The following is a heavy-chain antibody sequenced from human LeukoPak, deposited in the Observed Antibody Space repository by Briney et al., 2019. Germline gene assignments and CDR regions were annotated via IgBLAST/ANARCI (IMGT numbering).Heavy chain of an antibody. CDR2: IKQDGSEK. V-gene: IGHV3-7*05. CDR3: AILFANTYYYDY. CDR1: GFNFISYR. J-gene: IGHJ4*02. Sequence: GGSLRLSCAASGFNFISYRMSWVRQAPGKGLEWVANIKQDGSEKYYVDSVKGRFTISRDNAKNSLYLQMNSLRAEDTAVYYCAILFANTYYYDYWGQGTLVTVSS. D-gene: IGHD4/OR15-4a*01.